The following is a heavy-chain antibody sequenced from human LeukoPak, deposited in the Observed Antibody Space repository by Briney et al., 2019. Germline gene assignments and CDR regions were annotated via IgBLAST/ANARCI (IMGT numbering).Heavy chain of an antibody. CDR2: IYTSGST. CDR3: ARGNGYYFDY. CDR1: GGSISSGSYY. Sequence: SQTLCLTCTVSGGSISSGSYYWSWIRQPAGKGLEWIGRIYTSGSTNYNPSLKSRVTISVDTSKNQFSLKLSSVTAADTAVYYCARGNGYYFDYWGQGTLVTVSS. J-gene: IGHJ4*02. V-gene: IGHV4-61*02.